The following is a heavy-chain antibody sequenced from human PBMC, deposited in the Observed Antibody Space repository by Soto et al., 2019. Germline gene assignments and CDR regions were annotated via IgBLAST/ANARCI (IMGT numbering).Heavy chain of an antibody. Sequence: SETLSLTCTVSGGSISSGGYYWSWIRQHPGKGLEWIGYIYYSGSTYYNPSLKSRVTISVDTSKNQFSLKLSSVTAADTAVYYCARAQGTYYYDRSSKYYFDYWGQGTLVTVSS. CDR1: GGSISSGGYY. V-gene: IGHV4-31*03. J-gene: IGHJ4*02. CDR3: ARAQGTYYYDRSSKYYFDY. CDR2: IYYSGST. D-gene: IGHD3-22*01.